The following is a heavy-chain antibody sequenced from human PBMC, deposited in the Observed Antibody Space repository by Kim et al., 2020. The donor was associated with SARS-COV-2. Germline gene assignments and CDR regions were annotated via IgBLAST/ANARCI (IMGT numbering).Heavy chain of an antibody. CDR2: IYSGGST. J-gene: IGHJ4*02. CDR1: GFTVSSNY. Sequence: GGSLRLSCAASGFTVSSNYMSWVRQAPGKGLEWVSVIYSGGSTYYADSVKGRFTISRDNSKNTLYLQMNSLRAEDTAVYYCARDRLSSSWYSGLDYWGQGTLVTVSS. D-gene: IGHD6-13*01. V-gene: IGHV3-53*01. CDR3: ARDRLSSSWYSGLDY.